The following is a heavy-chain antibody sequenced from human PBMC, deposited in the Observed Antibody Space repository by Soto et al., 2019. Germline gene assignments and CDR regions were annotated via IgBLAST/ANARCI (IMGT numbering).Heavy chain of an antibody. CDR1: GFTFSSYA. CDR3: ARGPTGVGATYGMDV. CDR2: ISYDGSNK. V-gene: IGHV3-30-3*01. Sequence: VGSLRLSGAAAGFTFSSYAMHWVRQAPGKGLEWVAVISYDGSNKYYADSVKGRFTISRDNSKNTLYLQMNSLRAEDTAVYYCARGPTGVGATYGMDVWGQGTTVTVSS. D-gene: IGHD1-26*01. J-gene: IGHJ6*02.